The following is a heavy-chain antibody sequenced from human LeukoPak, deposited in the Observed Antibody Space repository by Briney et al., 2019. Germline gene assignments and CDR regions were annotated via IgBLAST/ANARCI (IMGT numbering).Heavy chain of an antibody. CDR1: GFTFSNYA. J-gene: IGHJ5*02. CDR2: IGGRGDST. D-gene: IGHD3-16*01. Sequence: GGSLRLSCAASGFTFSNYAMSWVRQAPGKGLEWVSAIGGRGDSTYYADSVKGRFTISRDNSKNTVYLQMNSLRADDMAVYYCAKDRVSPGFNWFDPWGQGTLVTVSS. CDR3: AKDRVSPGFNWFDP. V-gene: IGHV3-23*01.